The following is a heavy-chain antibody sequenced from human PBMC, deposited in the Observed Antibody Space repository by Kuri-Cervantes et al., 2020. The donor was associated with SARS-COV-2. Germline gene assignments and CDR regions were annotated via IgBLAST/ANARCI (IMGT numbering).Heavy chain of an antibody. D-gene: IGHD4-17*01. CDR1: GFTFSSYG. Sequence: GGSLRLSCAASGFTFSSYGMHWVHQAPGKGLEWVAVISYDGSNKYYADSVKGRFTISRDNSKNTLYLQMNSLRAEDTAVYYCAKDMDYGEWMTANNYYYGMDVWGQGTTVTVSS. CDR2: ISYDGSNK. J-gene: IGHJ6*02. V-gene: IGHV3-30*18. CDR3: AKDMDYGEWMTANNYYYGMDV.